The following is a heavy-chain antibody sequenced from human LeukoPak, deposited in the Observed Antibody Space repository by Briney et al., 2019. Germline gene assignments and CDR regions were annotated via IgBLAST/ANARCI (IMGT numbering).Heavy chain of an antibody. Sequence: SETLSLTCTVSGGSINNYYWSWIRQPAGKGLEWVGRIYTTGSTDYNPSLESRVSISVDTSKNLFSLHLISVTAADTAVYYCARRVCSGGSCHSNWFDPWGQGTLVTVSS. D-gene: IGHD2-15*01. J-gene: IGHJ5*02. CDR2: IYTTGST. CDR1: GGSINNYY. V-gene: IGHV4-4*07. CDR3: ARRVCSGGSCHSNWFDP.